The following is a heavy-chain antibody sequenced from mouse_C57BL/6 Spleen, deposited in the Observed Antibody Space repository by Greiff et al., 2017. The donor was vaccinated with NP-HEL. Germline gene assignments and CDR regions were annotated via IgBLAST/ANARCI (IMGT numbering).Heavy chain of an antibody. V-gene: IGHV3-6*01. Sequence: EVQLQQSGPGLVKPSQSLSLTCSVTGYSITSGYYWNWIRQFPGNKLEWMGYISYDGSNNYNPSLKNRISITRDTSKNQFFLKLNSVTTEDTATXSRARDPAQWIDVWGTGTTVTVSS. CDR3: ARDPAQWIDV. J-gene: IGHJ1*03. D-gene: IGHD6-1*01. CDR2: ISYDGSN. CDR1: GYSITSGYY.